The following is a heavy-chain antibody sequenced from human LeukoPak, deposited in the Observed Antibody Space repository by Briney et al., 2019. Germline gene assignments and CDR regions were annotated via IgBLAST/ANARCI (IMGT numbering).Heavy chain of an antibody. CDR1: GFTFDDYG. Sequence: PGGSLRLSCAASGFTFDDYGMSWVRQAPGKGLEWVSGINWKGGRTGYADSVKGRFTISRDNSKNTLYLQMNSLRPEDTAVYYCAKDGEYCSGGGCYLFHYWGQGTLVTVSS. J-gene: IGHJ4*02. CDR3: AKDGEYCSGGGCYLFHY. V-gene: IGHV3-20*04. CDR2: INWKGGRT. D-gene: IGHD2-15*01.